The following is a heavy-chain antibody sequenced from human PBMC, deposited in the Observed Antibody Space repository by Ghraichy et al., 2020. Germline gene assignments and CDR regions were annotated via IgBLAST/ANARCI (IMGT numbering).Heavy chain of an antibody. V-gene: IGHV3-23*01. CDR3: ARDMNMPYYYDSSRYYGGVYFQH. J-gene: IGHJ1*01. CDR2: ISGSGGST. D-gene: IGHD3-22*01. CDR1: GFTFSSYA. Sequence: GGSLRLSCAASGFTFSSYAMSWVRQAPGEGLEWVSAISGSGGSTYYPDSVKGRFTISRDNSKNTLYLHMNSLRAEDTAVYYCARDMNMPYYYDSSRYYGGVYFQHWGQGTLVTVSS.